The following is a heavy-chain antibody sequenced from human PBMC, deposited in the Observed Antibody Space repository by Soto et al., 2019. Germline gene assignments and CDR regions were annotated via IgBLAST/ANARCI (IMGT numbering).Heavy chain of an antibody. J-gene: IGHJ4*02. Sequence: SETLSLTCAVYGGSFSGYYWSWIRQPPGKGLEWIGEINHSGSTNYNPSLKSRVTISVDTSKNQFSLKLSSVTAADTAVYYCARCRLWFAPQIDSWGQENLVTVSS. CDR3: ARCRLWFAPQIDS. V-gene: IGHV4-34*01. D-gene: IGHD3-10*01. CDR1: GGSFSGYY. CDR2: INHSGST.